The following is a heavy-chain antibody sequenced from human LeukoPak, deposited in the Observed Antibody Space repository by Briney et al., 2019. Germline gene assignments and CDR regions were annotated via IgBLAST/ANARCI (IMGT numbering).Heavy chain of an antibody. CDR2: IRSRSAGGTT. J-gene: IGHJ4*02. Sequence: GGSLRLSCAASGLTFNNAWMSWVRQAPGKGLEWVGRIRSRSAGGTTDYGAPVKGRFTISRGDSKNTLYLQMNSLKTEDTAVYYCSTGGGTHDYWGQGTLVTVSS. D-gene: IGHD2-15*01. V-gene: IGHV3-15*01. CDR1: GLTFNNAW. CDR3: STGGGTHDY.